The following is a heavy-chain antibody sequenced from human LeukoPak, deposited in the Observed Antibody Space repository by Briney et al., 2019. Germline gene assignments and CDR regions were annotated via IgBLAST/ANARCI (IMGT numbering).Heavy chain of an antibody. CDR3: ARLDSSGYPYEIFDAFDI. J-gene: IGHJ3*02. CDR2: IYISGSGST. V-gene: IGHV4-4*07. CDR1: GGSISSYY. Sequence: PSETLSLTCTVSGGSISSYYWSWIRQPAGKGLEWIGRIYISGSGSTNYNPSLKSRVTMSVDTSKNQFSLKLSSVTAADTAVYYCARLDSSGYPYEIFDAFDIWGQGTMVTVSS. D-gene: IGHD3-22*01.